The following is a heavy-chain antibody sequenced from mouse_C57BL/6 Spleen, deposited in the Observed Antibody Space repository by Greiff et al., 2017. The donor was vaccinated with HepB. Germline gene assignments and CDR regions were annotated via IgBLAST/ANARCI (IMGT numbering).Heavy chain of an antibody. CDR3: GRIHYGNYDWYFDV. CDR2: IYPGSGST. Sequence: QVQLQQPGAELVKPGASVKMSCKASGYTFTSYWITWVKQRPGQGLEWIGDIYPGSGSTNYNEKFKSKATLTVDTSSSTAYMQLSSLTSEDSAVYYSGRIHYGNYDWYFDVWGTGTTVTVSS. V-gene: IGHV1-55*01. D-gene: IGHD2-1*01. J-gene: IGHJ1*03. CDR1: GYTFTSYW.